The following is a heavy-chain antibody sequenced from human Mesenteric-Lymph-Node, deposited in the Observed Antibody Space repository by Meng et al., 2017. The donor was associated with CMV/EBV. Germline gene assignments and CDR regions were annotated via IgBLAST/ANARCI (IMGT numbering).Heavy chain of an antibody. V-gene: IGHV4-39*07. Sequence: SETLSLTCTVSGGSISSSSYYWGWIRQPPGKGLEWIGTFGYSGSTYNNPSLKSRVTISVDTSKNQFFLELSFVTAADTAVYYCVRGRQNQLELGYWGQGTLVTVSS. J-gene: IGHJ4*02. CDR1: GGSISSSSYY. CDR3: VRGRQNQLELGY. CDR2: FGYSGST. D-gene: IGHD1-1*01.